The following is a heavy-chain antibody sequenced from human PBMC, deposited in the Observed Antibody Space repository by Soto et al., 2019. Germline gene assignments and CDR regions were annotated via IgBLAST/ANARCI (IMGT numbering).Heavy chain of an antibody. CDR1: GGSMSEYF. V-gene: IGHV4-59*01. J-gene: IGHJ4*02. CDR3: ARDGYDGSGSPYPAY. Sequence: SETLSLTCSVSGGSMSEYFWSWIRQSPGKGLEWTGYIYYLGSTDYNPSLKSRVTISVDTSKRQFSLRLTSVTAAGTAVYYCARDGYDGSGSPYPAYWGPGTQVTVSS. D-gene: IGHD3-10*01. CDR2: IYYLGST.